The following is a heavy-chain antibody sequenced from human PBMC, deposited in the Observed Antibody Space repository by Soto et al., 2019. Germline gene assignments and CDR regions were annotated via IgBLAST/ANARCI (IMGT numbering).Heavy chain of an antibody. V-gene: IGHV4-34*01. CDR2: MNRSGGI. D-gene: IGHD4-17*01. Sequence: SETLSLTCDVYGGSFSGYYWTWIRQPPGKGLEWIGEMNRSGGINYNPSLKSRVTISVDTSKNQFSLKLSSVTAADTAVYYCARGAGYGDYWYFDLWGRGTLVTVS. CDR3: ARGAGYGDYWYFDL. CDR1: GGSFSGYY. J-gene: IGHJ2*01.